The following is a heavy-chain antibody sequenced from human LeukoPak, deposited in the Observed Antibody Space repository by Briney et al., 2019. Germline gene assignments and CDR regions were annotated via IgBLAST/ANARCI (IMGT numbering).Heavy chain of an antibody. Sequence: SETLSLTCAVSGYSISSGYYWGWIRQPPGKGLEWIGSIYYSGSTYYNPSLESRVTISVDTSKNQFSLKLSSVTAADTAVYYCARHYAEMATYFDLWGRGTLVTVSS. D-gene: IGHD5-24*01. CDR2: IYYSGST. CDR1: GYSISSGYY. J-gene: IGHJ2*01. CDR3: ARHYAEMATYFDL. V-gene: IGHV4-38-2*01.